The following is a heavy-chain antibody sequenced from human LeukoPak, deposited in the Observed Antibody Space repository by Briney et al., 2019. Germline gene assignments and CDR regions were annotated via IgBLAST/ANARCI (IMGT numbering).Heavy chain of an antibody. CDR3: AKDAGGTSYYPFDY. CDR1: GFTFSGFA. J-gene: IGHJ4*02. V-gene: IGHV3-23*01. CDR2: ISKSGAST. Sequence: GGSLRLSCAASGFTFSGFAMSWVRRPPGKGLQWVSAISKSGASTDYADSVKGRFTISRDNSKSTLYLQMNSPRAEDTAVYYCAKDAGGTSYYPFDYWGQGTPVTVSS. D-gene: IGHD3-9*01.